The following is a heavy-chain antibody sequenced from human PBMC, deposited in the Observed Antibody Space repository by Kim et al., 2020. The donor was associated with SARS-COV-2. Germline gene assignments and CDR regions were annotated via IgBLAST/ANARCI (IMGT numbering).Heavy chain of an antibody. V-gene: IGHV4-61*08. D-gene: IGHD3-16*01. Sequence: SETLSLTCTVSGGSISSGGHYWNWIRQPPGKGPEWIGNIYYSGRINYNPSLKSRVTISLDTSKNQFSLRLRSVTAADTAVYYCAKALGDAYTLDFWGQGTLVNVSS. CDR1: GGSISSGGHY. J-gene: IGHJ4*01. CDR2: IYYSGRI. CDR3: AKALGDAYTLDF.